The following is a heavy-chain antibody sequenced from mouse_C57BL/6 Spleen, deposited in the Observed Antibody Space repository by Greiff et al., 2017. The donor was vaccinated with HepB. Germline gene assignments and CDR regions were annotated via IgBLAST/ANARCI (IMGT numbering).Heavy chain of an antibody. V-gene: IGHV1-80*01. Sequence: VQLQQSGAELVKPGASVKISCKASGYAFSSYWMNWVKQRPGKGLEWIGQIYPGDGDTNYNGKVKGKATLTADKSSSTAYMQLSSLTSEDSAVYFCARRITTVVAYYFDYWGQGTTLTVSS. D-gene: IGHD1-1*01. J-gene: IGHJ2*01. CDR3: ARRITTVVAYYFDY. CDR1: GYAFSSYW. CDR2: IYPGDGDT.